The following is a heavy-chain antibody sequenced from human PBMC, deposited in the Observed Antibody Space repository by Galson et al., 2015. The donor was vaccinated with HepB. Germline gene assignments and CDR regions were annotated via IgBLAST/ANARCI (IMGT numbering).Heavy chain of an antibody. CDR3: ARGALVDVVNANLNNWFDP. Sequence: SVKVSCKASGYTFSSYSIAWVRQAPGQGLEWMGWISAYDSFTNYAQKLQGRVTMTTETSTTTAYMELRSLRSDDTAVYYCARGALVDVVNANLNNWFDPWGQGTLVTVSS. D-gene: IGHD2-15*01. J-gene: IGHJ5*02. V-gene: IGHV1-18*01. CDR2: ISAYDSFT. CDR1: GYTFSSYS.